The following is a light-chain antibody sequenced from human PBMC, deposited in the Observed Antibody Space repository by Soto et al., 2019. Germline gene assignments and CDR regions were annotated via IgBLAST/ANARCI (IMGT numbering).Light chain of an antibody. Sequence: EIVLTQSPGTLSLSPGERATLSCRASQSVSSSYLAWFQQKPGQAPRLLIYGASSRATGIPDRFSGSGSGTDFTLTISRREPEDFAVYYCHQYGSSPRTLGQGTKLEIK. CDR2: GAS. CDR1: QSVSSSY. CDR3: HQYGSSPRT. V-gene: IGKV3-20*01. J-gene: IGKJ2*01.